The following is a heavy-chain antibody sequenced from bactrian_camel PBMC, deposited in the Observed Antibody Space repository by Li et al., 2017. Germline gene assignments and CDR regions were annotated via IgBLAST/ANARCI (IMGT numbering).Heavy chain of an antibody. Sequence: QLVESGGGLVQPGGSLRLSCAASGFTFSIYWMYWVRQAPGKGLEWVSGINSGGGDTYYSEAVKGRFTISRDNAKNTVYLQMNSLKPEDTAVYYCVNGGGDWYRDLAYWGQGTQVTVS. J-gene: IGHJ6*01. CDR3: VNGGGDWYRDLAY. V-gene: IGHV3S25*01. CDR2: INSGGGDT. D-gene: IGHD6*01. CDR1: GFTFSIYW.